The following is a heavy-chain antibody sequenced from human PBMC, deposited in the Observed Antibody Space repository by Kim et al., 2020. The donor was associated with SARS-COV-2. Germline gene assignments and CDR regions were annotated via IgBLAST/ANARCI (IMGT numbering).Heavy chain of an antibody. D-gene: IGHD6-13*01. V-gene: IGHV5-51*01. CDR3: ARGTAASKYHFYGMDV. CDR2: IYPGDSDT. Sequence: GESLKISCKGSGYGFTSYWIGWVRQMPGKGLEWMGIIYPGDSDTTYSPSFQGQVTISVDKSISTAYLQWSSLKASDTAMYYCARGTAASKYHFYGMDVWGQGTTVTVSS. J-gene: IGHJ6*02. CDR1: GYGFTSYW.